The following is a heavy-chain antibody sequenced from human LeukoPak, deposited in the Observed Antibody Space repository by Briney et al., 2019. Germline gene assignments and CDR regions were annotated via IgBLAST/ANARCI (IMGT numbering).Heavy chain of an antibody. Sequence: SETLSLTCAVYGGSFSGYYWSWIRQPPGKGLEWIGEINHSGSTNYNPSLKSRVPISVDTSKNQFSLKLNSVTAADTAVYFCAKSGPAAGRPDAFDTWGQGTMVTVSS. CDR1: GGSFSGYY. J-gene: IGHJ3*02. CDR3: AKSGPAAGRPDAFDT. V-gene: IGHV4-34*01. CDR2: INHSGST. D-gene: IGHD2-2*01.